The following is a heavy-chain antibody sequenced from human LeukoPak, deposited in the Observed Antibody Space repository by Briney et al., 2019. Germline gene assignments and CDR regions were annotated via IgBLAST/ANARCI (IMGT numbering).Heavy chain of an antibody. CDR2: IRSDGSDK. CDR1: GFPFGTYG. CDR3: AKDSRNMITFGGVIPD. V-gene: IGHV3-30*02. J-gene: IGHJ4*02. D-gene: IGHD3-16*02. Sequence: GGSLRLSCDASGFPFGTYGMHWVCQAPGKRLEWLAFIRSDGSDKYYADSVKGRFTISRDNSRNTLYLQINSLRAEDTAVYYCAKDSRNMITFGGVIPDWGQGTLVTVSS.